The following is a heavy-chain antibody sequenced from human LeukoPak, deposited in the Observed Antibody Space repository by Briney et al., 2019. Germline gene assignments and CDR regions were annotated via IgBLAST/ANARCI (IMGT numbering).Heavy chain of an antibody. J-gene: IGHJ3*02. D-gene: IGHD2-2*01. CDR3: ARDCSSTTCYGFDAFDI. CDR2: INHSGST. Sequence: SETLSLTCAVYGGSFSGYYWSWIRQPPGKGLEWIGEINHSGSTNYNPSLKSRVTISVDTSKNQFSLKLSSVTPEDTALYYCARDCSSTTCYGFDAFDIWGQGTMVTVSS. V-gene: IGHV4-34*01. CDR1: GGSFSGYY.